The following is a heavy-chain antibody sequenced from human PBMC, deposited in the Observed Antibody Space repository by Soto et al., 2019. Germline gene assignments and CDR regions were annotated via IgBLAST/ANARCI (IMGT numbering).Heavy chain of an antibody. CDR3: ASEYCGGDCYSAARYGMDV. V-gene: IGHV1-3*01. D-gene: IGHD2-21*02. CDR2: INAGNGNT. Sequence: QVQLVQSGAEVKKPGASVKVSCKASGYTFTSYAMHWVRQAPGQRLEWMGWINAGNGNTKYSQKFQGRVTITMDTSASTAYMELSSLRSEDTAVYYCASEYCGGDCYSAARYGMDVWGQGTTVTVSS. CDR1: GYTFTSYA. J-gene: IGHJ6*02.